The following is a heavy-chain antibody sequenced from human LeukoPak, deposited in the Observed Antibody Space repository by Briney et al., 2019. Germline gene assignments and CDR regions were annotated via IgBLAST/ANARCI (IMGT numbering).Heavy chain of an antibody. CDR1: APSIRSKY. CDR3: ARIRRPPWDFDY. Sequence: PSQTLSPTCTVSAPSIRSKYSSWIRHPPGKGLDWIGNIYQCRNTKYNASFASRVTVSADTSKNQFSLKLSSVTAADTAVYYCARIRRPPWDFDYWGQGTLVTVSS. D-gene: IGHD1-26*01. J-gene: IGHJ4*02. V-gene: IGHV4-59*08. CDR2: IYQCRNT.